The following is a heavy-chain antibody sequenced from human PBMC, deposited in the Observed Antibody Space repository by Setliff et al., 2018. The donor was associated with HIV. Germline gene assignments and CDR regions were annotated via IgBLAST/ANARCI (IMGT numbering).Heavy chain of an antibody. CDR3: VTDDKVAFDV. CDR1: GFTFSSAW. J-gene: IGHJ3*01. CDR2: MTSRHDGGTA. Sequence: GGSLRLSCAASGFTASGFTFSSAWMTWVRQCPGKGLEWLGRMTSRHDGGTADYAAPVKGRFTLSRDDSTNTLYLQMNNLKIEDTAVYYCVTDDKVAFDVWGRGTMVTVSS. V-gene: IGHV3-15*01.